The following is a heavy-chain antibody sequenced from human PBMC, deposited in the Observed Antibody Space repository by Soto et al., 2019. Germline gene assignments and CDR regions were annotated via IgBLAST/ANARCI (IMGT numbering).Heavy chain of an antibody. J-gene: IGHJ6*02. Sequence: PSETLSLTCTVSGGSISSSYWTWIRHPPGKGLEWIGYRYLGVSINYNASLKSRVIISVDTAKNQCSLKLSSVTAADTAVYYCASLYYFTMDVWGQGATVTVSS. V-gene: IGHV4-4*09. CDR1: GGSISSSY. CDR2: RYLGVSI. CDR3: ASLYYFTMDV.